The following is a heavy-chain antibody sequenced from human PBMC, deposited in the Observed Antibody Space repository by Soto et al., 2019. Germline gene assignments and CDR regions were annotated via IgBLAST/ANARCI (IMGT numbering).Heavy chain of an antibody. Sequence: GESLKISCKGSGYTFATHWIAWVRQMPGKGLEWMGIIYPGDSDTRYSPSFQGQVTISADKSISTAYLQWSSLEASDTAIYYCARHAGNSWKGDYFDYWGRGALVTVSS. CDR2: IYPGDSDT. D-gene: IGHD6-13*01. J-gene: IGHJ4*02. V-gene: IGHV5-51*01. CDR3: ARHAGNSWKGDYFDY. CDR1: GYTFATHW.